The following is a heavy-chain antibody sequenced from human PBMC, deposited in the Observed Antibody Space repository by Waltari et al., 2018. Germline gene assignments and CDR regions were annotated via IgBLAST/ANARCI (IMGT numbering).Heavy chain of an antibody. J-gene: IGHJ2*01. D-gene: IGHD3-10*01. V-gene: IGHV4-59*11. CDR2: IDDSGST. CDR1: GGSISSHY. Sequence: QVQLQESGPGLVKPSETLSLTCTVSGGSISSHYWSWIRQPPGKGLEWIGYIDDSGSTNYNPSLKSRVTISVDTSKNQFSLKLSSVTAADTAVYYCARVGRTMVRGVGWYFDLWGRGTLVTVSS. CDR3: ARVGRTMVRGVGWYFDL.